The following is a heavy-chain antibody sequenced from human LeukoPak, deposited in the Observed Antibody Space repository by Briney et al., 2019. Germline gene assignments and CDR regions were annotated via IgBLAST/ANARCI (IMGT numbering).Heavy chain of an antibody. J-gene: IGHJ5*02. D-gene: IGHD1-14*01. V-gene: IGHV3-48*04. CDR3: ARDRRYRRGFDP. CDR2: ISSSGSTI. CDR1: GFTFSSYW. Sequence: GGSLRLSCAASGFTFSSYWMSWVRQAPGKGLEWVSYISSSGSTIYYADSVKGRFTISRDNAKNSLYLQMNSLRAEDTAVYYCARDRRYRRGFDPWGQGTLVTVSS.